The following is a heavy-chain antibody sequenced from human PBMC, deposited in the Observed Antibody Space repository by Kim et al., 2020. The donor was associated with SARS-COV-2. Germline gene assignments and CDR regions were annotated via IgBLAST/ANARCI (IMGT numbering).Heavy chain of an antibody. D-gene: IGHD6-6*01. CDR2: IFYSGST. Sequence: SETLSLTCSVSGGSISSYYWGWIRQPPGKGLEWIGYIFYSGSTNYNPSLKSRVTISVDTSKNQFSLKLTSVTAADTAVYYCARAGAWQLVLNYWGQGTLVTVSS. J-gene: IGHJ4*02. CDR3: ARAGAWQLVLNY. V-gene: IGHV4-59*13. CDR1: GGSISSYY.